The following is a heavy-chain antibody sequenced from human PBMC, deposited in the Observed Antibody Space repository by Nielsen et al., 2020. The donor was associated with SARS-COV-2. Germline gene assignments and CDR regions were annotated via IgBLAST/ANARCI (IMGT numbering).Heavy chain of an antibody. D-gene: IGHD6-19*01. Sequence: WVRQAPGQGLEWMGWINTNTGNPTYAQGFTGRFVFSLDTSASTAYLQISSLKAEDTAVYYCATSSIAVAGDGAFDIWGQGTMVTVSS. V-gene: IGHV7-4-1*02. CDR3: ATSSIAVAGDGAFDI. J-gene: IGHJ3*02. CDR2: INTNTGNP.